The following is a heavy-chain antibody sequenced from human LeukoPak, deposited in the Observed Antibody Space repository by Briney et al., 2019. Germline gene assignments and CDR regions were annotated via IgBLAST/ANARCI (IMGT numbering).Heavy chain of an antibody. CDR3: ARHCSGGSCYSGLADY. Sequence: GESLKISCKGSGSSFTSYWIGWVRQMPGKGLEWMGIIYPGDSDTRYSPSFQGQVTISADKSISTAYLQWSSLKASDTAMYYCARHCSGGSCYSGLADYWGQGTLVTVSS. CDR1: GSSFTSYW. D-gene: IGHD2-15*01. CDR2: IYPGDSDT. V-gene: IGHV5-51*01. J-gene: IGHJ4*02.